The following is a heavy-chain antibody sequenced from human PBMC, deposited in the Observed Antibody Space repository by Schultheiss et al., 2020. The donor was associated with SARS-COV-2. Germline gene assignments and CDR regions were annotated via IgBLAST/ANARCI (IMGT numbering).Heavy chain of an antibody. CDR2: IYYSGST. CDR1: GGSISSGGYY. J-gene: IGHJ3*02. V-gene: IGHV4-31*03. Sequence: SETLSLTCTVSGGSISSGGYYWSWIRQHPGKGLEWIGYIYYSGSTNYNPSLKSRVTISVDTSKNQFSLKLSSVTAADTAVYYCASHRSGYSYGPDAFDIWGQGTMVTVSS. D-gene: IGHD5-18*01. CDR3: ASHRSGYSYGPDAFDI.